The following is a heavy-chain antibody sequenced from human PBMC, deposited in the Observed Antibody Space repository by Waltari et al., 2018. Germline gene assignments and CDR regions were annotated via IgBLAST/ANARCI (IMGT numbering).Heavy chain of an antibody. CDR1: GFSFSSYA. Sequence: EVQLLESGGGLVQPGGSLRLSCAASGFSFSSYALRWVRPPPGKGLEWVLAISGSGGSTYYADSVKGRFTISRDNSKNTLYLQMNSLRAEDTAVYYCAKPLPAWDYGSFDYWGQGTLVTVSS. V-gene: IGHV3-23*01. CDR3: AKPLPAWDYGSFDY. J-gene: IGHJ4*02. D-gene: IGHD4-17*01. CDR2: ISGSGGST.